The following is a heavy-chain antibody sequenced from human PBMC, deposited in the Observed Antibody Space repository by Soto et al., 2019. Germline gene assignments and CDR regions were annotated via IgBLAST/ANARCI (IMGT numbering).Heavy chain of an antibody. CDR2: ISYDGSNK. V-gene: IGHV3-30*18. CDR1: GFTFSSYG. J-gene: IGHJ4*02. Sequence: GGSLRLSCAASGFTFSSYGMHWVRQAAGKGLEWVAVISYDGSNKYYADSVKGRFTISRDNSKNTLYLQMNSLRAEDTAVYYCAKDYNYDFWSGYFDYWGQGTLVTVSS. CDR3: AKDYNYDFWSGYFDY. D-gene: IGHD3-3*01.